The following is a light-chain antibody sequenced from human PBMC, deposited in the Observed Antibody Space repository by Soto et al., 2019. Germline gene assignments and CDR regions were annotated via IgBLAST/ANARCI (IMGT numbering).Light chain of an antibody. V-gene: IGKV4-1*01. J-gene: IGKJ1*01. CDR2: WAS. CDR3: QQYYATPT. Sequence: DIVMTQSPDSLAVSLGERAAINCKSSQSVLSSSNNKNYLAWYQQKPRQPPKLLIYWASTRESGVPDRFSGSGSGTDFTLTISSLQAADVAVYYCQQYYATPTFGQVTKVEIK. CDR1: QSVLSSSNNKNY.